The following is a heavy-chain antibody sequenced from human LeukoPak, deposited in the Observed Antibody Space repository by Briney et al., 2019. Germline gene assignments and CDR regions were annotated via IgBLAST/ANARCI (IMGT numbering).Heavy chain of an antibody. Sequence: GRSLRLSCAASGFTFSSYAMSWVRQAPGKGLEWVSAISGSGGSTYCADSVKGRFTISRDNSKNTLYLQMNSLRAEDTAVYYCAKGLEIVVVITTMFDPWGQGTLVTVSS. CDR1: GFTFSSYA. J-gene: IGHJ5*02. V-gene: IGHV3-23*01. CDR2: ISGSGGST. CDR3: AKGLEIVVVITTMFDP. D-gene: IGHD3-22*01.